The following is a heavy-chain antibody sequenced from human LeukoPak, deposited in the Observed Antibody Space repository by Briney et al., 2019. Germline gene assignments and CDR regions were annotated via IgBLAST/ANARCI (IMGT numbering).Heavy chain of an antibody. J-gene: IGHJ4*02. CDR2: INHSGST. D-gene: IGHD1-1*01. CDR3: AINWNGIDY. V-gene: IGHV4-34*01. Sequence: GSLRLSCAASGFVFSTYWMTWVRQAPGKRLEWIGEINHSGSTNYNPSLKSRVTISVDTSKNQFSLKLSSVTAADTAVYYCAINWNGIDYWGQGTLVTVSS. CDR1: GFVFSTYW.